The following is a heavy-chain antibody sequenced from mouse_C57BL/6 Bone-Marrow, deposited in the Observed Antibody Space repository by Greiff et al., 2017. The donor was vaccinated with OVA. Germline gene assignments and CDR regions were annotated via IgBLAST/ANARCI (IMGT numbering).Heavy chain of an antibody. J-gene: IGHJ2*01. V-gene: IGHV1-72*01. D-gene: IGHD1-1*01. CDR2: IDPYSGGT. Sequence: VQLQQPGAELVMPGASVKLSCKASGYTFTSYWMHWVKQRPGRGLEWIGRIDPYSGGTKYNEKFKSKATLTVDKPSSTAYMQLSSLTSEDSAVYYCARRDYGSSLDYWGQGTTLTVSS. CDR1: GYTFTSYW. CDR3: ARRDYGSSLDY.